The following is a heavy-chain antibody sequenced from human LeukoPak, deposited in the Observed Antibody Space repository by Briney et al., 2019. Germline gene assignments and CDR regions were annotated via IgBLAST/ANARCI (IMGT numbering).Heavy chain of an antibody. CDR1: GYTFTGYY. V-gene: IGHV1-2*02. CDR3: ARVGRDGYNSIDY. CDR2: INPNSGGT. Sequence: ASVKVSCKASGYTFTGYYMHWVRQAPGQGLEWMGWINPNSGGTNYAQKFQGRVTMTRDTSISTAYMELSRLRYDDTAVYYCARVGRDGYNSIDYWGQGTLVTVSS. J-gene: IGHJ4*02. D-gene: IGHD5-24*01.